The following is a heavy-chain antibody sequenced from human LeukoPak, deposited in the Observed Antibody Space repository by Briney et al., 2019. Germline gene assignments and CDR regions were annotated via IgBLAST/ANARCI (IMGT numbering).Heavy chain of an antibody. J-gene: IGHJ5*02. CDR2: LSWDGGIT. CDR3: AKARYCSSRSCPDNSFDP. Sequence: PGVSLRLSRAASGYTFEDYTMHCVREARGRGLEGVPLLSWDGGITYYADSVKGRFTISRDNNKNSLSLQRRSLRTEDTPLYYCAKARYCSSRSCPDNSFDPWGQGTLVTASS. V-gene: IGHV3-43*01. D-gene: IGHD2-2*01. CDR1: GYTFEDYT.